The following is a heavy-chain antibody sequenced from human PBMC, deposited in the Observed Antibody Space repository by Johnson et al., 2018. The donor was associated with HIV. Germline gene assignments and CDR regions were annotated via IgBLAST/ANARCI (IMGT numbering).Heavy chain of an antibody. V-gene: IGHV3-20*03. CDR2: IYWNGGST. CDR3: ARGLSSGYYSAAFDI. J-gene: IGHJ3*02. Sequence: FTFDAYGMSWVRQAPGKGLEWVSGIYWNGGSTTYADSVKGRFTISRDNAKSSLYLQMNSLRAGDTAVYYCARGLSSGYYSAAFDIWGQGTMVTVSS. CDR1: FTFDAYG. D-gene: IGHD3-22*01.